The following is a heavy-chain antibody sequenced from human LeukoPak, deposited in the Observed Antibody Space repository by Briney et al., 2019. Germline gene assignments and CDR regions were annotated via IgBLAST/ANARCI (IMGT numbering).Heavy chain of an antibody. CDR3: ARGRYDSSGYYLGFDY. Sequence: SETLSLTCAVSGGSFSGYYWSWIRQPPEMGLEWIGEINHSGSTNYNPSLKSRVTISVDTSKNQFSLKLSSVTAADTAVYYCARGRYDSSGYYLGFDYWGQGTLVTVSS. CDR2: INHSGST. V-gene: IGHV4-34*01. D-gene: IGHD3-22*01. J-gene: IGHJ4*02. CDR1: GGSFSGYY.